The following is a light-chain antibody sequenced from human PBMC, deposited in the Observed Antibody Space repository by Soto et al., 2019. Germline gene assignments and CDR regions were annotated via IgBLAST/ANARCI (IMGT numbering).Light chain of an antibody. V-gene: IGLV1-40*01. Sequence: QLVLTQPPSVSGAPGQRVTISCTGSSSNIGTGYDVHWYQQLPGTAPKLLIYDNSNRPSGVPDRFSGSKSGTSASLAITGLQAEDEADYYCQSYDSSLSGPNWVFGGGTKLTVL. J-gene: IGLJ3*02. CDR2: DNS. CDR1: SSNIGTGYD. CDR3: QSYDSSLSGPNWV.